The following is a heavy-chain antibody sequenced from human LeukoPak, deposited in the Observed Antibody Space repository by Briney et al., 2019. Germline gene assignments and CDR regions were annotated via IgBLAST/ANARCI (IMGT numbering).Heavy chain of an antibody. CDR2: ISAYNGNT. V-gene: IGHV1-18*01. Sequence: ASVKVSCKASGYTFTSYGISWVRQAPGQGLEWMGWISAYNGNTNYAQKLQGRVTMTTDTSTSTAYMELRSLRSDDTAVYYCARDQTNDSSGAFDYWGQGTLVTVSS. J-gene: IGHJ4*02. CDR3: ARDQTNDSSGAFDY. D-gene: IGHD3-22*01. CDR1: GYTFTSYG.